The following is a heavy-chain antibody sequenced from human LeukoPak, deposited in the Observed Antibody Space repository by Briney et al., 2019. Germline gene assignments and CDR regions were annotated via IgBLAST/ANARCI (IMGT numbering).Heavy chain of an antibody. CDR3: ARHSGGYELDY. CDR1: GYRFTSYW. V-gene: IGHV5-10-1*01. J-gene: IGHJ4*02. D-gene: IGHD5-12*01. Sequence: GEPLSISCKGSGYRFTSYWITWVRQMPGKGLEWMGRIDPSDSYTNYSPSFQGHVTISVDKSSSTAYLQWSSLKASDTAMYYCARHSGGYELDYWGQGTLGTVSA. CDR2: IDPSDSYT.